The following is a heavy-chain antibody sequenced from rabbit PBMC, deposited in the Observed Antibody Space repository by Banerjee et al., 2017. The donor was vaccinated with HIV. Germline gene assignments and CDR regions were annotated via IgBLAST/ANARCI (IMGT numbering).Heavy chain of an antibody. V-gene: IGHV1S45*01. Sequence: QEQLVESGGGLVQPEGSLTLTCTASGFSFSSSYYMCWVRQAPGKGLEWIGCFYTGRGITYYASWAKGRFTISKTSSTTVTLQMTSLTAADTAAYFCARSDTSGSNLWGQGTLVTVS. J-gene: IGHJ4*01. CDR3: ARSDTSGSNL. CDR1: GFSFSSSYY. CDR2: FYTGRGIT. D-gene: IGHD4-1*01.